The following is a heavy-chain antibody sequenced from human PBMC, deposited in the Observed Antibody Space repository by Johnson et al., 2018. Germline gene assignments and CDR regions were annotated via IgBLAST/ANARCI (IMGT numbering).Heavy chain of an antibody. V-gene: IGHV3-21*06. CDR3: ARDPGKYGESFDI. CDR1: AITFSPYT. CDR2: ISSSSTYI. J-gene: IGHJ3*02. D-gene: IGHD4-17*01. Sequence: VQLQESGGGLVKPGGSLRLSCAASAITFSPYTMNWVRQAPGKGLEWISSISSSSTYIYYADSVKGRFTISRDNAKNSLFLQMNSLRAEDTAMYYCARDPGKYGESFDIWGQGTMVTVSS.